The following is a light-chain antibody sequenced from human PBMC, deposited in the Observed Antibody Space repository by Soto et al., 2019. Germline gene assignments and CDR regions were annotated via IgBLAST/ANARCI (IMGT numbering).Light chain of an antibody. V-gene: IGKV1-5*01. Sequence: DIQMTQSPSTLSASVGDRVTITCRASQSISGWLAWYQQKPGKAPQLLIDDACSLESGVPSRFSSSGCGTEFTLTISSLQPDYVVNYCRQQDTSYTTFGQGTRLDIK. CDR1: QSISGW. CDR2: DAC. CDR3: QQDTSYTT. J-gene: IGKJ5*01.